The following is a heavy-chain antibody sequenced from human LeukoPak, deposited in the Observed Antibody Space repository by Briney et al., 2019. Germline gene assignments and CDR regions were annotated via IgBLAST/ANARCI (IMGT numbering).Heavy chain of an antibody. CDR3: ARDSHGYISYYFDY. J-gene: IGHJ4*02. CDR2: IRYDGSHE. Sequence: GGSLRLSCGASGFSFSDYWMTWVRQAPGKGLEWVAFIRYDGSHEYYVDSVRVRFTISRDFSKNTLYLQMNGLRAEDTAVYYCARDSHGYISYYFDYWGQGTLVTVSS. V-gene: IGHV3-30*02. CDR1: GFSFSDYW. D-gene: IGHD5-24*01.